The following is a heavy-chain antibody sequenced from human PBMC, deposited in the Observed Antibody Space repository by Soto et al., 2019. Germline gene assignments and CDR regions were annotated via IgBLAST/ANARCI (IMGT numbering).Heavy chain of an antibody. Sequence: GGSLRLSCAASGFTFSSYSMNWVRQAPGKGLEWVSSISSSSSYIYYADSVKGRFTISRDNAKNSLYLQMNSLRAEDTAVYYCARDVVVVPAAIHWFAPWGQGTLVTVSS. D-gene: IGHD2-2*01. CDR3: ARDVVVVPAAIHWFAP. CDR2: ISSSSSYI. V-gene: IGHV3-21*01. CDR1: GFTFSSYS. J-gene: IGHJ5*02.